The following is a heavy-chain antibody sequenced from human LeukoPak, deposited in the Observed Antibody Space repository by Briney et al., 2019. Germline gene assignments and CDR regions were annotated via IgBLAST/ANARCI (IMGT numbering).Heavy chain of an antibody. CDR1: GYTFTGYY. J-gene: IGHJ3*02. CDR2: INPNSGGT. Sequence: ASVKVSCKASGYTFTGYYMHWVRQAPGQGLEWMGWINPNSGGTNYAQKFQGRVTMTRDTSISTAYMELSRLRSDDTAVYYCARTYSTIRSPSDAFDIWGQGTMVTVFS. D-gene: IGHD5/OR15-5a*01. V-gene: IGHV1-2*02. CDR3: ARTYSTIRSPSDAFDI.